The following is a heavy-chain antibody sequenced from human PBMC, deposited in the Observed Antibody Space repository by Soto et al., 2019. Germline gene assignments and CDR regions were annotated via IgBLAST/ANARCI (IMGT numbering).Heavy chain of an antibody. J-gene: IGHJ4*02. Sequence: ASGKVSCKASGDTFTSYGISWMRQAPGQRLEWMGWINAGNGNTKYSQKFQGRVTITRDTSASTAYMELSSLRSEDTAVYYCARGITLPTPLDYWGQGTLVTVS. CDR3: ARGITLPTPLDY. D-gene: IGHD1-20*01. CDR2: INAGNGNT. V-gene: IGHV1-3*01. CDR1: GDTFTSYG.